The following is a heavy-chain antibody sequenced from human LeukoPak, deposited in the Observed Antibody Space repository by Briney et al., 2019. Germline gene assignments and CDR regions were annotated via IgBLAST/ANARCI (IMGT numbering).Heavy chain of an antibody. CDR1: GYTFTGYY. D-gene: IGHD6-25*01. V-gene: IGHV1-2*02. Sequence: GASVKVSSKASGYTFTGYYMHWARQAPGQGLEWMGWINPNSGGTHYAQKFQDRVTMTRDTSISTAYMELNSLRSDDTAVYYCAREGAAAEDVNWFDPWGQGTLVTVSS. CDR3: AREGAAAEDVNWFDP. CDR2: INPNSGGT. J-gene: IGHJ5*02.